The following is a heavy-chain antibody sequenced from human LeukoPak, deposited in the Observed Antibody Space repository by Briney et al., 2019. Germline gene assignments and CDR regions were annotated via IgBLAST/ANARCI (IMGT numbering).Heavy chain of an antibody. CDR1: GFTFSSYA. Sequence: GGSLRLSCAASGFTFSSYAMHWVRQAPGKGLEWVAVISYDGSNKYYADSVKGRFTISRDNSKNTLYLQMNSLRAEDTAVYYCARGGGSYFWEFDYWGQGTLVTASS. V-gene: IGHV3-30-3*01. CDR2: ISYDGSNK. J-gene: IGHJ4*02. D-gene: IGHD1-26*01. CDR3: ARGGGSYFWEFDY.